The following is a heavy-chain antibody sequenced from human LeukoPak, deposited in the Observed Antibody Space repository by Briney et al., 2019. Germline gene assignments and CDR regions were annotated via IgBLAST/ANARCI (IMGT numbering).Heavy chain of an antibody. CDR2: ISYDGSNK. D-gene: IGHD2-2*01. J-gene: IGHJ1*01. Sequence: GGSLRLSCAASGFTFSSYAMHWVRQAPGKGLEWVAVISYDGSNKYYADPVKGRFTISRDNSKNTLYLQMNSLRAEDTAVYYCARVGVAWDIVVVPAAGYFQHWGQGTLVTVSS. CDR3: ARVGVAWDIVVVPAAGYFQH. V-gene: IGHV3-30*04. CDR1: GFTFSSYA.